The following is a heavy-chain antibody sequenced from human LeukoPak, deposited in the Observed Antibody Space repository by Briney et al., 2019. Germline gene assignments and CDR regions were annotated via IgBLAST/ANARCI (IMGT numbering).Heavy chain of an antibody. D-gene: IGHD3-22*01. CDR2: ISGSGTTT. CDR1: GFTFSSYA. Sequence: GGYLRLYCAASGFTFSSYAMSWVRQAPGKGLEWVSTISGSGTTTYYAHSVKGRITISRDKSKNTLYLQMSGLRAEETAVYYCTKRPVVVITTPYFDYWGQGTLVTVSS. J-gene: IGHJ4*02. V-gene: IGHV3-23*01. CDR3: TKRPVVVITTPYFDY.